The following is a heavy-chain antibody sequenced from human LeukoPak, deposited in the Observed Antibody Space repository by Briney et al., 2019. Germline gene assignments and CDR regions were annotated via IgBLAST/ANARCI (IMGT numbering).Heavy chain of an antibody. CDR2: IKQDGSEK. J-gene: IGHJ4*02. CDR1: GFTFSTYW. CDR3: AKDWYSSSWWGPWGD. Sequence: GGSLRLSCAASGFTFSTYWMSWVRQAPGKGLEWVANIKQDGSEKYYVDSVKGRFTISRDNAKNSLYLQMNSLRAEDTALYYCAKDWYSSSWWGPWGDWGQGTLVTVSS. D-gene: IGHD6-13*01. V-gene: IGHV3-7*03.